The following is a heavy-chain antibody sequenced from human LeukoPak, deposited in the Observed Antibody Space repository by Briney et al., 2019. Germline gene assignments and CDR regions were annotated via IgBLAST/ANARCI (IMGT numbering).Heavy chain of an antibody. V-gene: IGHV3-30*18. D-gene: IGHD3-10*01. Sequence: GGSLRLSCAASGFTFSSYGMHWVRQAPGKGLEWVAVISYDGSNKYYADSVKGRFTISRDNSKNTLYLQMNSLRAEDTAVYYCAKDLAIMVRGGPPFNGGQGTLATVPS. J-gene: IGHJ4*02. CDR1: GFTFSSYG. CDR3: AKDLAIMVRGGPPFN. CDR2: ISYDGSNK.